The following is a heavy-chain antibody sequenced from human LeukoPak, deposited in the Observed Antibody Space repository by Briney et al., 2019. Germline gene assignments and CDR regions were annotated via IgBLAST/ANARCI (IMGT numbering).Heavy chain of an antibody. V-gene: IGHV1-18*01. D-gene: IGHD5-18*01. CDR2: ISAYNGNT. CDR1: GYTFTSYG. J-gene: IGHJ4*02. Sequence: ASVKVSCKASGYTFTSYGISWVRQAPGQGLEWMGWISAYNGNTNYAQKLQGRVTMTTDTSTSTAHMELRSLRSDDTAVYYCARVVDTAMSIDYWGQGTLVTVSS. CDR3: ARVVDTAMSIDY.